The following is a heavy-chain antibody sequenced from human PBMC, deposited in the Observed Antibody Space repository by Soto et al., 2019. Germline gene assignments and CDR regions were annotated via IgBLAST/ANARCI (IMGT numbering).Heavy chain of an antibody. V-gene: IGHV1-69*05. CDR1: GGTFSSYA. CDR3: AIGGIAAAGKSYYYGMDV. CDR2: IIPIFGTA. J-gene: IGHJ6*02. D-gene: IGHD6-13*01. Sequence: SVKVSCKASGGTFSSYAISWVRQAPGQGLEWMGGIIPIFGTANYAQKFQGRVTMTTDTSTSTAYMELRSLRSDDTAVYYCAIGGIAAAGKSYYYGMDVWGQGTTVTVSS.